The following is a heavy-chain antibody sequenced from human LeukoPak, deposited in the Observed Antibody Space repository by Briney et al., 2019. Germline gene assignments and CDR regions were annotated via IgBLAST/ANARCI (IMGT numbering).Heavy chain of an antibody. V-gene: IGHV3-74*01. J-gene: IGHJ3*02. CDR2: INGDRRNI. CDR3: AKDPSIVVVPAAIRDDAFDI. D-gene: IGHD2-2*02. Sequence: PGGSLRLSCVASGFTFSSYWMHWVRHDPRKGLVWVSRINGDRRNINYADSVRGRFTISRDNSKNTLYLQMNSLRAEDTAVYYCAKDPSIVVVPAAIRDDAFDIWGQGTMVTVSS. CDR1: GFTFSSYW.